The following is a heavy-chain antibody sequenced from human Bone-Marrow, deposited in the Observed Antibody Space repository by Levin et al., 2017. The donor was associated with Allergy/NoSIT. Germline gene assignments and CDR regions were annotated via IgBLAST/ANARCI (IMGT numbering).Heavy chain of an antibody. CDR2: ISYDGSNK. J-gene: IGHJ3*02. D-gene: IGHD2-15*01. CDR3: ARDQNVVVVAATRGAFDI. V-gene: IGHV3-30*04. CDR1: GFTFSSYA. Sequence: GGSLRLSCAASGFTFSSYAMHWVRQAPGKGLEWVAVISYDGSNKYYADSVKGRFTISRDNSKNTLYLQMNSLRAEDTAVYYCARDQNVVVVAATRGAFDIWGQGTMVTVSS.